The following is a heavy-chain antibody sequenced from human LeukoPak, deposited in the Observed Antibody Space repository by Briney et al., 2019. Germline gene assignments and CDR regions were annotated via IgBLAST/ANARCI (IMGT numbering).Heavy chain of an antibody. J-gene: IGHJ4*02. V-gene: IGHV3-23*01. Sequence: PGESLRLSCAASGFTFSNYAMSWVRQAPGKGLEWVSAITGSDGSTYYAGSVKGRFTISRDNSKNTLYLQMNSLRAEDTAVYYCAKVSRELLHIDYWGQGTLVTVSS. CDR2: ITGSDGST. D-gene: IGHD1-26*01. CDR3: AKVSRELLHIDY. CDR1: GFTFSNYA.